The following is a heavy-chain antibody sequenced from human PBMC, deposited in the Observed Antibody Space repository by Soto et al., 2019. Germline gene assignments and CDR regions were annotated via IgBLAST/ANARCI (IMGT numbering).Heavy chain of an antibody. CDR1: GGSISSGGYY. CDR3: ARGKGDLTFDY. J-gene: IGHJ4*02. Sequence: TLSLTCTVSGGSISSGGYYWSWIRQHPGKGLEWIGYIYYSGSTYYNPSLKSRVTISVDTSKNQFSLKLSSVTAAGTAVYYCARGKGDLTFDYWGQGTLVTVSS. CDR2: IYYSGST. D-gene: IGHD1-26*01. V-gene: IGHV4-31*03.